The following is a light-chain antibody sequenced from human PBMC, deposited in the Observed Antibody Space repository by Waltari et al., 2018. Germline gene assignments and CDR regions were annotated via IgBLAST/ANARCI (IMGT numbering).Light chain of an antibody. V-gene: IGKV1-33*01. CDR3: QHSEA. J-gene: IGKJ1*01. Sequence: SPASLSASVGDTITITCQPSQDVINYINWYQQKPGKAPQLLIYDAATLKTGVPSRFSGRQSGTYFTFTISGLQPEDVGTYYCQHSEAFGQGTTVEI. CDR1: QDVINY. CDR2: DAA.